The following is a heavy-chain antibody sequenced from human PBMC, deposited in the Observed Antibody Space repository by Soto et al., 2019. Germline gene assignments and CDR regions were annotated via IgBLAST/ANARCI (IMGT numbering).Heavy chain of an antibody. CDR2: ISGSGGST. J-gene: IGHJ6*02. CDR1: ASTCSSDA. V-gene: IGHV3-23*01. CDR3: AKVGSGTAADYYYYYGMDV. Sequence: YLGLSCAASASTCSSDAMRWVPQAPGKGLEWVSAISGSGGSTYYADSVKGRFTISRDNSKNTLYLQMNSMRAEDTAVYYCAKVGSGTAADYYYYYGMDVWGQGTTVTVSS. D-gene: IGHD2-2*01.